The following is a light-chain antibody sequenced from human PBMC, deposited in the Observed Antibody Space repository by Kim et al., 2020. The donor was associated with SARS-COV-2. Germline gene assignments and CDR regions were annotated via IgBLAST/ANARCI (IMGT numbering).Light chain of an antibody. CDR2: DVS. J-gene: IGLJ3*02. CDR3: SSYTSNITGV. CDR1: SSDVGGYNY. Sequence: QSASVSGSPGQSITISCTGTSSDVGGYNYVSWYQQQPGKAPKLIIYDVSYRPSGVSNRFSGSKSGNTASLTISGLQAEDEADYYCSSYTSNITGVFGGGTQLTVL. V-gene: IGLV2-14*03.